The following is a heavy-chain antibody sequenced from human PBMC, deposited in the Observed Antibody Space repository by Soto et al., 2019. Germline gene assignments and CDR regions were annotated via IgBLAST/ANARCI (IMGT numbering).Heavy chain of an antibody. CDR2: IKQDGSEK. J-gene: IGHJ6*04. CDR1: GFTFSSYW. CDR3: ATETGGF. D-gene: IGHD3-10*01. V-gene: IGHV3-7*01. Sequence: GGSLRLSCAASGFTFSSYWTSWVRQAPGKGLEWVANIKQDGSEKYYVDSVKGRFTISRDNAKNSLYLQMNSLRAEDTAVYYCATETGGFCGKGTTVTVSS.